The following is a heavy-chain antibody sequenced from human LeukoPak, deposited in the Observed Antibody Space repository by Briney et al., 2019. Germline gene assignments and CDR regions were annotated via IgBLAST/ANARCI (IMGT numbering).Heavy chain of an antibody. CDR3: AREVAYYGSGSYPPPLDY. D-gene: IGHD3-10*01. CDR2: IYHSGST. J-gene: IGHJ4*02. CDR1: GGSISSSNW. Sequence: PSETLSLTCAVSGGSISSSNWWSWVRQPPGKGLEWIGEIYHSGSTNYNPSLKSRVTISVDKSENQFSLKLSSVTAADTAVYYCAREVAYYGSGSYPPPLDYWGQGTLVTVSS. V-gene: IGHV4-4*02.